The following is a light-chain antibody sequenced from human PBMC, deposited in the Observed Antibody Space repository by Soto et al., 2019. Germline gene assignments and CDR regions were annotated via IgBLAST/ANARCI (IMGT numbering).Light chain of an antibody. Sequence: DIQMTQSPSSLSASVGDRVTITCRASQSISSYLNWYQQKPGKAPKLLIYAASSLQSGVPSRFSGSGSGTDVTLTISSLQPEDFATYYCRQSYSTPDTFGGGTKVEIK. CDR3: RQSYSTPDT. J-gene: IGKJ4*01. CDR1: QSISSY. V-gene: IGKV1-39*01. CDR2: AAS.